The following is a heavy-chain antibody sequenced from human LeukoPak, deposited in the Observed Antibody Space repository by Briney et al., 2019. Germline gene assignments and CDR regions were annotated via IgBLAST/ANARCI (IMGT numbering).Heavy chain of an antibody. CDR2: INSDGTNT. V-gene: IGHV3-74*01. Sequence: GGSLRLSCAASGFTFSSYWMHWVRQAPGKGLVWVSRINSDGTNTIYAGSVKGRFTIARDNAKNTLFLQLNSLRAEDTAVYYCVRDRYYTLDYWGQGTLVTVSS. CDR1: GFTFSSYW. J-gene: IGHJ4*02. D-gene: IGHD3-3*01. CDR3: VRDRYYTLDY.